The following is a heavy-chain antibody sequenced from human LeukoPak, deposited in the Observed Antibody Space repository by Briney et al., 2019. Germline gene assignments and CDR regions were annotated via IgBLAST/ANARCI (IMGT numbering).Heavy chain of an antibody. CDR3: ATGLGYFDWLLDY. CDR2: FDPEDGET. D-gene: IGHD3-9*01. Sequence: ASVKVSCKVSGYTLTELSMHWVRQAPGKGLEWMGGFDPEDGETIYAQKFQGRVTMTRNTSISTAYMELSSLRSEDTAVYYCATGLGYFDWLLDYWGQGTLVTVSS. J-gene: IGHJ4*02. CDR1: GYTLTELS. V-gene: IGHV1-24*01.